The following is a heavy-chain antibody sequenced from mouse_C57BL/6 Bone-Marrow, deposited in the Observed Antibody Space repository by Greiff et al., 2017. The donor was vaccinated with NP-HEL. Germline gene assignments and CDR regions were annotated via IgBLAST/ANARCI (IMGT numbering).Heavy chain of an antibody. CDR1: GYTFTSYW. CDR3: ARWGTAWFAY. V-gene: IGHV1-64*01. CDR2: IHPNSGST. D-gene: IGHD2-14*01. J-gene: IGHJ3*01. Sequence: QVQLQQPGAELVKPGASVKLSCKASGYTFTSYWMHWVKQRPGQGLEWIGMIHPNSGSTNYNEKFKSKATLTVDKSSSTAYMQLSSLTSEDSAGYYCARWGTAWFAYWGQGTLVTVSA.